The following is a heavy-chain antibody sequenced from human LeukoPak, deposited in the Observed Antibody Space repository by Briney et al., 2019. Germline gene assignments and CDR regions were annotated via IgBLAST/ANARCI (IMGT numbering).Heavy chain of an antibody. J-gene: IGHJ4*02. CDR2: ISGSGGST. CDR1: GFTFSSYG. V-gene: IGHV3-23*01. D-gene: IGHD5-18*01. CDR3: AKAIPGYSYGFGPAYYFDF. Sequence: GGTLRLSCAASGFTFSSYGMSWVRQAPGKGLEWVSAISGSGGSTYYADSVKGRFTISRDNSKNTLYLQMNSLRAEDTAVYYCAKAIPGYSYGFGPAYYFDFWGQGTLVTVSS.